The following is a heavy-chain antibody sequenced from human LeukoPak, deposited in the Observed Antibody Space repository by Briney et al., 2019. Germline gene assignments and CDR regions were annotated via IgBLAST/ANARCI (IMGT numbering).Heavy chain of an antibody. CDR3: VRHGYGMDV. CDR1: GGSISSYY. CDR2: IYYSGST. V-gene: IGHV4-59*08. Sequence: SETLSLTCTVSGGSISSYYWSWIRQPPGKGLEWIGYIYYSGSTNYNPSLKSRVTISVDTSKNQFSLKLSSVTAADTAVYYCVRHGYGMDVWGQGTTVTVSS. J-gene: IGHJ6*02.